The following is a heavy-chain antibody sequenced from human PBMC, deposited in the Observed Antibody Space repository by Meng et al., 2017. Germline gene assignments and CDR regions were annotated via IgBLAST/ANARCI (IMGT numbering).Heavy chain of an antibody. D-gene: IGHD3-9*01. CDR2: IYSGGST. Sequence: GGSLRLSCAASGFTVSSNYMSWVRQAPGKGLEWVSVIYSGGSTYYADSVKGRFTISRDNSKNTLYLQMNSLRAEDTAVYYCARDLGVLRYFDWLLTDPYYYGMDVWGQGTTVTVSS. CDR3: ARDLGVLRYFDWLLTDPYYYGMDV. J-gene: IGHJ6*02. V-gene: IGHV3-66*02. CDR1: GFTVSSNY.